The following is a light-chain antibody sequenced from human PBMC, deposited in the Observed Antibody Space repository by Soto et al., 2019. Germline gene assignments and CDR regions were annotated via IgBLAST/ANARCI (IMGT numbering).Light chain of an antibody. CDR3: QLYYSYPRT. CDR2: AAS. J-gene: IGKJ1*01. CDR1: QGISSY. Sequence: AIRMTQSPSSLSASTGDRVTITCRASQGISSYLAWYQQKPGKAPKLMVYAASTLQSGVPSRFRGSGSGTDFTLTISCLQSEDFATYYCQLYYSYPRTFGQGTKVEIK. V-gene: IGKV1-8*01.